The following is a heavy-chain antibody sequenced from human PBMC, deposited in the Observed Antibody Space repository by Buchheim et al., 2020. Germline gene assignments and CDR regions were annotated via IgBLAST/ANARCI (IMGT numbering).Heavy chain of an antibody. Sequence: QVQLVESGGGLVKPGGSLRLSCAASGFSFSDYYMSWIRQAPGKGLEWVSYISGSGTTIYSADSVKGRFSTSRDNAQKSVYLQMNSLRTDDTAVYYCVRDPAHGVAYSWFDRWGQGTL. D-gene: IGHD3-3*01. V-gene: IGHV3-11*01. CDR1: GFSFSDYY. J-gene: IGHJ5*02. CDR2: ISGSGTTI. CDR3: VRDPAHGVAYSWFDR.